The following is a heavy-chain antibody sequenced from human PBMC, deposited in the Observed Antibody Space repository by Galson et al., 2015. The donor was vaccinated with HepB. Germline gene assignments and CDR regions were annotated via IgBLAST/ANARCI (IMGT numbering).Heavy chain of an antibody. CDR2: TYYRSKWYN. Sequence: CAISGDSVSSNSAAWNWIRQSPSRGLEWLGRTYYRSKWYNDYAVSVKSRITINPDTSKNQFSLKLSSVTAADTAMYYCARDIVVVAGAKNYYYMDVWGKGTTVTVSS. CDR3: ARDIVVVAGAKNYYYMDV. D-gene: IGHD2-15*01. J-gene: IGHJ6*03. CDR1: GDSVSSNSAA. V-gene: IGHV6-1*01.